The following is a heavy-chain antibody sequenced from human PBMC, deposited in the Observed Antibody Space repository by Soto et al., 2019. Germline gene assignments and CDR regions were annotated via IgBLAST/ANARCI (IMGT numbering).Heavy chain of an antibody. CDR1: GFTFSSYS. CDR3: AIRFLEWLSHHSFDI. Sequence: GGSLRLSCAASGFTFSSYSMNWVRQAPGKGLEWVSYISSSSSTIYYADSVKGRFTISRDNAKNSLYLQMNSLRAEDTAVYYCAIRFLEWLSHHSFDIWGQGTMVPVSS. CDR2: ISSSSSTI. J-gene: IGHJ3*02. D-gene: IGHD3-3*01. V-gene: IGHV3-48*01.